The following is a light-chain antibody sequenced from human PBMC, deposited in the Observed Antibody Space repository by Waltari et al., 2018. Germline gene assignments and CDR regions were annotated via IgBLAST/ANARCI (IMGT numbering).Light chain of an antibody. V-gene: IGKV3-20*01. CDR1: QSIGRS. CDR2: DIS. Sequence: EIVLTQSPGTLSLSLGDRATLSCRASQSIGRSVVWYQQRPGQAPRILIYDISRRATGIPDSFSGSGYGTDFSLTISRLEPEYFAVYYCQKYERLPATFVHGTTVEIK. J-gene: IGKJ1*01. CDR3: QKYERLPAT.